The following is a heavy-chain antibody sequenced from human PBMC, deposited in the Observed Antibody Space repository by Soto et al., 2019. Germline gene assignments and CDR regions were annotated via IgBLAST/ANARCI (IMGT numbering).Heavy chain of an antibody. CDR2: IYYSGST. V-gene: IGHV4-4*02. CDR1: GGAISSSKW. CDR3: ARGSEGYDSSGYYYADY. Sequence: PSETLSLTFAFSGGAISSSKWLSWVRQPPGKGLEWIGYIYYSGSTNYNPSLKSRVTISVDTSKNQFSLKLSSVTAADTAVYYCARGSEGYDSSGYYYADYWGQGTLVTVSS. J-gene: IGHJ4*02. D-gene: IGHD3-22*01.